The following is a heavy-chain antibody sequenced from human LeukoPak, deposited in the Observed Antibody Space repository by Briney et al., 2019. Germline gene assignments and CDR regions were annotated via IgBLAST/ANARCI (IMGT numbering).Heavy chain of an antibody. CDR2: IYYSGST. J-gene: IGHJ4*02. CDR3: ARGAAKPSPYYYDSSGYPRGFDY. CDR1: GGSISSGGYY. V-gene: IGHV4-31*03. Sequence: SQTLSLTCTVSGGSISSGGYYWSWIRQHPGKGLEWIGYIYYSGSTYYNPSLKSRVTISVDTSKNQFSLKLSSVTAADTAVYYCARGAAKPSPYYYDSSGYPRGFDYWGQGTLVTVSS. D-gene: IGHD3-22*01.